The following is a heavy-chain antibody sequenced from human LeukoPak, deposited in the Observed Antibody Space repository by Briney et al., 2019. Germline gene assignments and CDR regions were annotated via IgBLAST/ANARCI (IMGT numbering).Heavy chain of an antibody. D-gene: IGHD5-18*01. CDR2: IWYDGSNK. J-gene: IGHJ4*02. V-gene: IGHV3-33*01. CDR1: GFTFSSYD. Sequence: PGRSLRLSCAASGFTFSSYDMPWVRQAPGKGLEWVAVIWYDGSNKYYADYVKGRFTISRDNSKNTLYLQMNSLRAEDTAVYYCARVDNRGYSYGDFDYWGQGTLVTVSS. CDR3: ARVDNRGYSYGDFDY.